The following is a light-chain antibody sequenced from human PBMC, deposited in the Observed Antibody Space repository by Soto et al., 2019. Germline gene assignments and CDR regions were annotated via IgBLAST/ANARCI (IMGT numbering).Light chain of an antibody. CDR2: RTS. J-gene: IGKJ3*01. Sequence: EIVMTQSPATLSVSPGERATLSCRASQSISSNLAWYQQKPGQAPRLLMFRTSSRATGFPARFSGSGSGTEFTLTISSLEPEDFAVYYCQQRSNWPRFTFGPGTKVDIK. CDR1: QSISSN. V-gene: IGKV3-15*01. CDR3: QQRSNWPRFT.